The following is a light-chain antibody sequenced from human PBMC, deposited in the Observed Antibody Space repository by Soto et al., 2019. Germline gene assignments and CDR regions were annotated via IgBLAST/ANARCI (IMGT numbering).Light chain of an antibody. CDR2: GAS. J-gene: IGKJ5*01. V-gene: IGKV3-20*01. CDR1: QSVSSSY. CDR3: QQYGSSPPIT. Sequence: VVLTQSPGPLSLSPRERATVSCRAIQSVSSSYLAWYQQKPGQAPRLLIYGASSRATGIPDRFSGSGSGTDFTLTISRLEPEDFAVYYCQQYGSSPPITFGQGTRLEIK.